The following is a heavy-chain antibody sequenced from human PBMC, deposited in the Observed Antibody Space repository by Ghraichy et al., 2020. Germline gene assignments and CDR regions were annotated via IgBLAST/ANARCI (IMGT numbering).Heavy chain of an antibody. D-gene: IGHD3-16*01. CDR1: GFTFSNFA. Sequence: GGSLRLSCEASGFTFSNFAMAWVRQAPGKEPEWVSAMTATSGSTYYIDSVKGRFAISRDNSRNSLYLQMNSLRAEDTAVYYCVKTKSGMVLYYFDLWGQGTVVSVSS. CDR3: VKTKSGMVLYYFDL. V-gene: IGHV3-23*01. CDR2: MTATSGST. J-gene: IGHJ4*02.